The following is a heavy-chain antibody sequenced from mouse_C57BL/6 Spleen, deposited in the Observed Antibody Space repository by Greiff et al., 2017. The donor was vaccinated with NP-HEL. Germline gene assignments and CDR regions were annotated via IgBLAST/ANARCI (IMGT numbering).Heavy chain of an antibody. J-gene: IGHJ3*01. CDR3: ARYDYDGGAWFAY. Sequence: QVQLKESGAELVKPGASVKISCKASGYAFSSYWMNWVKQRPGKGLEWIGQIYPGDGDTNYNGKFKGKATLTADKSSSTAYMQLSSLTSEDSAVYFCARYDYDGGAWFAYWGQGTLVTVSA. D-gene: IGHD2-4*01. CDR1: GYAFSSYW. CDR2: IYPGDGDT. V-gene: IGHV1-80*01.